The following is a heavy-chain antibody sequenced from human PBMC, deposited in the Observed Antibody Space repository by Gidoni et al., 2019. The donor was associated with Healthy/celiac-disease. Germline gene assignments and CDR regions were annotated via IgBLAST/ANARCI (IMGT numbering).Heavy chain of an antibody. V-gene: IGHV3-30*18. CDR2: ISDDGSNK. D-gene: IGHD3-3*01. Sequence: QVQLVESGGGVVQPGRSLRLSCAASGFTFSSYGLPWVRQAPGKGLEWVAVISDDGSNKYYADSVKGRFTISRDNSKNTLYLQMNSLRAEDTAVYYCAKDGGYYDFWSGYHLYFDYWGQGTLVTVSS. CDR3: AKDGGYYDFWSGYHLYFDY. CDR1: GFTFSSYG. J-gene: IGHJ4*02.